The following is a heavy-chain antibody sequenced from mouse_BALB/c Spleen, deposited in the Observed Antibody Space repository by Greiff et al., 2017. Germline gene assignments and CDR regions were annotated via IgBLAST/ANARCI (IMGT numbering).Heavy chain of an antibody. CDR1: GFSLTSYG. J-gene: IGHJ3*01. D-gene: IGHD2-14*01. CDR3: ARAYRYDAAWFAY. V-gene: IGHV2-9*02. Sequence: QVQLKESGPGLVAPSQSLSITCTVSGFSLTSYGVHWVRQPPGKGLEWLGVIWAGGSTNYNSALMSRLSISKDNSKSQVFLKMNSLQTDDTAMYYCARAYRYDAAWFAYWGQGTLVTVSA. CDR2: IWAGGST.